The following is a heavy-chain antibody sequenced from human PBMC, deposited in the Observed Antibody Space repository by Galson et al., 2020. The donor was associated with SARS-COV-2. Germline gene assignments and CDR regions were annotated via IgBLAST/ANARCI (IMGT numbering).Heavy chain of an antibody. CDR1: GYTFTSYD. V-gene: IGHV1-8*01. D-gene: IGHD1-26*01. CDR2: MNPNSGNS. J-gene: IGHJ4*02. CDR3: ATPIVGGTFDY. Sequence: ASVKVSCKASGYTFTSYDINWVRQAPGQGLEGMGWMNPNSGNSGHAQKFQGRVTMTRNTSISTAYMELSSLRSEDTAVYYCATPIVGGTFDYWGQGTLVTVSS.